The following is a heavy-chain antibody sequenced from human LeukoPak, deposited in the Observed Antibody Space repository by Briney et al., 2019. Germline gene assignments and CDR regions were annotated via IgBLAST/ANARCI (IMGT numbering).Heavy chain of an antibody. CDR2: ISTDGRDK. CDR3: ARDSAAAAVYYFDC. Sequence: QPGRSLRLSCAASGFSFSNYAMHWVRQTPGEGLVWVAVISTDGRDKHYADSVKGRFTISRDNSKSTLYLQMNSLRAEDTAVYYCARDSAAAAVYYFDCWGQGTLVTVSS. J-gene: IGHJ4*02. D-gene: IGHD6-13*01. V-gene: IGHV3-30*04. CDR1: GFSFSNYA.